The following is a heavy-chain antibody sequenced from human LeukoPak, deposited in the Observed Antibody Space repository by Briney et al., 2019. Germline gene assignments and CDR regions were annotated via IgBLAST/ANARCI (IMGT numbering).Heavy chain of an antibody. Sequence: SETLSLTCTVSGGSISSSSYYWGWIRQPPGKGLEWIGSIYYSGSTYYNPSLKSRVTISVDTSKNQFSLKLSSVTAADTAVYYCARLTPASAIRSPFHYWGQGTLVTVSS. V-gene: IGHV4-39*01. CDR1: GGSISSSSYY. CDR3: ARLTPASAIRSPFHY. J-gene: IGHJ4*02. CDR2: IYYSGST. D-gene: IGHD4-23*01.